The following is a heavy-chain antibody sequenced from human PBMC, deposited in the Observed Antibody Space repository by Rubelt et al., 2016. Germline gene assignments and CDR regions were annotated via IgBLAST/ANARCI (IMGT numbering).Heavy chain of an antibody. CDR3: ARRCDYFDY. J-gene: IGHJ4*02. V-gene: IGHV3-11*01. Sequence: GLEWVSCISGSGTPMSYADSVKGRFTISWDNAKNSLYLQMNSLRVEDTAIYYCARRCDYFDYWGQGALVPVSS. CDR2: ISGSGTPM.